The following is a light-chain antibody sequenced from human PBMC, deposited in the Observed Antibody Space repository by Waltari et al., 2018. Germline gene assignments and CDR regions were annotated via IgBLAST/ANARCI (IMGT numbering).Light chain of an antibody. CDR2: GKD. CDR3: SSRNGRENDVI. CDR1: SLRTSY. V-gene: IGLV3-19*01. J-gene: IGLJ2*01. Sequence: SFELTQDPAVSVALGQTVRITCQGDSLRTSYPSWYQLKPGQAPRLVRYGKDKRPPGIPDRISGYSSGTTSSLTITGAQAEDEADYYCSSRNGRENDVIFAGGTKLTVL.